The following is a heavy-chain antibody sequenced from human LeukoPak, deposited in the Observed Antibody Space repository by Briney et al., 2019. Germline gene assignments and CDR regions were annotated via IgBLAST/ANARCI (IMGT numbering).Heavy chain of an antibody. Sequence: ASVKVSCKASGYTFTSYAMHWVRQAPGQRLEWMGWINAGNGNTKYSQEFQGRVTITRDTSASTAYMELSSLRSEDMAVYYCARRFSGYYYYYYMDVWGKGTTVTVSS. CDR2: INAGNGNT. D-gene: IGHD6-25*01. J-gene: IGHJ6*03. V-gene: IGHV1-3*03. CDR3: ARRFSGYYYYYYMDV. CDR1: GYTFTSYA.